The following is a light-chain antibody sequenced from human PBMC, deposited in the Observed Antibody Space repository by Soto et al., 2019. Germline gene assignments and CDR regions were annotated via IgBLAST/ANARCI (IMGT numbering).Light chain of an antibody. CDR1: SSNIGSNT. J-gene: IGLJ1*01. CDR2: SNN. V-gene: IGLV1-44*01. CDR3: AAWDDSLNAYV. Sequence: QAVVTQPPSASGTPGQRVTISRSGGSSNIGSNTVNWYHQLPGTAPKVLIYSNNQRPSGVPDRFSGSKSGTSASLAISGLQSEDEADYYCAAWDDSLNAYVFGTGTQLTVL.